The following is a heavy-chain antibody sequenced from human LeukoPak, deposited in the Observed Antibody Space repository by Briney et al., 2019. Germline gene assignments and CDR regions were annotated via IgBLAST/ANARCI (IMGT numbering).Heavy chain of an antibody. V-gene: IGHV4-4*07. CDR2: IYTSGST. J-gene: IGHJ4*02. CDR3: ARWMDTAMDY. Sequence: SETLSLTGRVSGGSISSYDWSWIRQPAGKGLEWIGRIYTSGSTNYNPSLKSRVTMSVDTSKNQFSLKLSSVTAADTAVYYCARWMDTAMDYWGQGTLVTVSS. CDR1: GGSISSYD. D-gene: IGHD5-18*01.